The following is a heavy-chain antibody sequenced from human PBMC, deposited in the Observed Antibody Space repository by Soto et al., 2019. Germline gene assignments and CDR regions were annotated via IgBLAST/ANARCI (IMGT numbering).Heavy chain of an antibody. D-gene: IGHD2-21*02. V-gene: IGHV4-59*01. J-gene: IGHJ4*02. CDR2: IDYYGST. CDR3: ARHSPYCGGDCYFLDY. CDR1: GGSISGYY. Sequence: SETLSLTCTVSGGSISGYYWSWIRQPPGKRLEWIGYIDYYGSTNYNPSLKSRVTISVDTSKNQFSLNLGSVTAADTAVYYCARHSPYCGGDCYFLDYWGKGSLVTVPS.